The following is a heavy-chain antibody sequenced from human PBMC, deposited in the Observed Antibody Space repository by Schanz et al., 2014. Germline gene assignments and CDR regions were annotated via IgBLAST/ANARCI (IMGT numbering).Heavy chain of an antibody. CDR3: ATVGSETYSIYWYFDL. J-gene: IGHJ2*01. Sequence: EAQLLESGGGLVQPGGSLRLSCAASRFTFSSYAMSWVRQAPGKGLEWVSAISDSGDLTYYADSVKGRFTISRDNAKYTLYLQMNSLRAEDTAVYYCATVGSETYSIYWYFDLWGRGTLVTVSS. V-gene: IGHV3-23*01. D-gene: IGHD3-10*01. CDR2: ISDSGDLT. CDR1: RFTFSSYA.